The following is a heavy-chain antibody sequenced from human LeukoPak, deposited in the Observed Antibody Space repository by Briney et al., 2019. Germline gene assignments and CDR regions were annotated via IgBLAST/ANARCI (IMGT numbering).Heavy chain of an antibody. J-gene: IGHJ6*02. CDR1: GFTFSSYW. CDR2: IKQDGSEK. V-gene: IGHV3-7*01. Sequence: PGGSLRLSCAASGFTFSSYWMSWVRQAPGKGLEWVANIKQDGSEKYYVDSVKGRFTISRDNAKNSLYLQMNSLRAEDTAVYYCARGDSSGWSWLRGYYYYYGMDVWGQGTTVAVSS. CDR3: ARGDSSGWSWLRGYYYYYGMDV. D-gene: IGHD6-19*01.